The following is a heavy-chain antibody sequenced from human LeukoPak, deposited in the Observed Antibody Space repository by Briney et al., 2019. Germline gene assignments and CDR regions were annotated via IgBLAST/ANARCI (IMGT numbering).Heavy chain of an antibody. CDR3: ARVTTDFWSGYEYYYYYGMDV. V-gene: IGHV4-59*01. D-gene: IGHD3-3*01. Sequence: SETLSLTCTVSGGSISSYYWSWIRPPPGKGLEWIGYIYYSGSTNYNPSLKSRVTISVDTSKNQFSLKLSSVTAADTAVYYCARVTTDFWSGYEYYYYYGMDVWGQGTTVTVSS. CDR1: GGSISSYY. J-gene: IGHJ6*02. CDR2: IYYSGST.